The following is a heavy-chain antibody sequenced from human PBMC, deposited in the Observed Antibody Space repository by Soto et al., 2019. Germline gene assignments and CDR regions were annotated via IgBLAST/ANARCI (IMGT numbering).Heavy chain of an antibody. CDR2: IYFTGSNK. J-gene: IGHJ6*03. V-gene: IGHV3-48*01. CDR1: GFTFSTYS. D-gene: IGHD3-3*01. Sequence: GGSLRLSCAASGFTFSTYSMNWVRQAPGKGLEWVSYIYFTGSNKYYADSVRGRFTISRDNAKNSLYLQMNSVRAEDTAVYYCATDFWSAYYNNMDVWGKGTTVTVSS. CDR3: ATDFWSAYYNNMDV.